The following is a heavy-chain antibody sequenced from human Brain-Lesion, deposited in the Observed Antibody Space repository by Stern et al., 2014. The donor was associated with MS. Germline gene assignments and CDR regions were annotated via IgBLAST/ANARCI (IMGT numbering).Heavy chain of an antibody. V-gene: IGHV4-61*02. CDR1: GGSISSGGYY. D-gene: IGHD2-2*01. CDR3: ARGRVVPGFQYYATDV. Sequence: QVQLQESGPGLVKPSQTLSLSCTVSGGSISSGGYYWSWIRQPAGKGLEWIGRIFNSGSNSYNPSLKSRVTTSITTSKNQFSLRLNSMTAADTAVYYCARGRVVPGFQYYATDVWGQGTTVIVSS. CDR2: IFNSGSN. J-gene: IGHJ6*02.